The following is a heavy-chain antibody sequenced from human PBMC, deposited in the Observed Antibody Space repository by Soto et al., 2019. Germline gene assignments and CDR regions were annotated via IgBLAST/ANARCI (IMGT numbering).Heavy chain of an antibody. Sequence: PSETLSITCAVYGGSFSGYYWSWIRQPPGKGLEWIGEINHSGSTNYNPSPKSRVTISVDTSKNQFSLKLSSVTAADTAVYYCARGRQWLDPTFDYWGQGTLVTVSS. D-gene: IGHD6-19*01. V-gene: IGHV4-34*01. CDR2: INHSGST. J-gene: IGHJ4*02. CDR3: ARGRQWLDPTFDY. CDR1: GGSFSGYY.